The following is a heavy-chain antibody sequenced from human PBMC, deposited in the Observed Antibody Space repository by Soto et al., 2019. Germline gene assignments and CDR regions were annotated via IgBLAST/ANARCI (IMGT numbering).Heavy chain of an antibody. D-gene: IGHD6-25*01. Sequence: PGESLKISCKGSGYSFTSYWISWVRQMPGKGLEWMGRIDPSDSYTNYSPSFQGHVTISADKSISTAYLQWSSLKASDTAMYYCARRPVDIAADYYYGMDVWGQGTTVTVSS. CDR1: GYSFTSYW. CDR3: ARRPVDIAADYYYGMDV. J-gene: IGHJ6*02. CDR2: IDPSDSYT. V-gene: IGHV5-10-1*01.